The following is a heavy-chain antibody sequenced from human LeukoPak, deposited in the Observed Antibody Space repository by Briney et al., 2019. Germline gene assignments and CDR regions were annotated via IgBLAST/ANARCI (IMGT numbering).Heavy chain of an antibody. CDR1: GDSISLYY. V-gene: IGHV4-59*01. D-gene: IGHD6-13*01. CDR3: ARAGWFSTTWYFDY. Sequence: SETLSLTCTVSGDSISLYYWSWIRQPPGKGLEWIGYIYYTGTTKSNPSLKSRVTISVDTSKKQFSLNLSSVTAADTAVYYCARAGWFSTTWYFDYWGQGILVTVSS. J-gene: IGHJ4*02. CDR2: IYYTGTT.